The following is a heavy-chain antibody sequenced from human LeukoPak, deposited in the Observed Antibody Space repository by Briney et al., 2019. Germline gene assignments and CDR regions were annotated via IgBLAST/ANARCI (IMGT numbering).Heavy chain of an antibody. V-gene: IGHV3-21*01. CDR3: AREGYSSSPPVDY. D-gene: IGHD6-13*01. CDR1: GFTFSSYS. CDR2: ISSSSSYI. J-gene: IGHJ4*02. Sequence: GGSLRLSCAASGFTFSSYSMNWVRQAPGKGLEWVSSISSSSSYIYYADSVKGRFTISRDNAKNSLYLQMNSLRAEDTAVYYCAREGYSSSPPVDYWGQGTLVTVSS.